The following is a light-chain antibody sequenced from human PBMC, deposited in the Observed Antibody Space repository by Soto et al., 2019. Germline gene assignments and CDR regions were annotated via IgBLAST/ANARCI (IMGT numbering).Light chain of an antibody. J-gene: IGKJ5*01. Sequence: QMTQSPSSLSASVGDRVTITCRASQDIGIYFAWYQQRPGTVPKLLIYSASTLKSGFPSRFSGSGSGTYFTLTISSLQPEDVATYYCQRYNSVPVTFGQGTRLEIK. CDR1: QDIGIY. CDR3: QRYNSVPVT. CDR2: SAS. V-gene: IGKV1-27*01.